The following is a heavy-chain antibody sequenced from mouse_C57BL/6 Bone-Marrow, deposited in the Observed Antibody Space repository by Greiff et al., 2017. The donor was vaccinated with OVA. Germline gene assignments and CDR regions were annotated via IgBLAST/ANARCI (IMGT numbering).Heavy chain of an antibody. Sequence: QVQLKESGAELVRPGASVTLSCKASGYTFTDYEMHWVKQTPVHGLEWIGAIDPETGGTAYNQKFKGKAILTADKSSSTAYMELRSLTSEDSAVYYCTRVPLYDLYYCDYWGQGTTLTVSS. CDR2: IDPETGGT. V-gene: IGHV1-15*01. D-gene: IGHD2-3*01. J-gene: IGHJ2*01. CDR1: GYTFTDYE. CDR3: TRVPLYDLYYCDY.